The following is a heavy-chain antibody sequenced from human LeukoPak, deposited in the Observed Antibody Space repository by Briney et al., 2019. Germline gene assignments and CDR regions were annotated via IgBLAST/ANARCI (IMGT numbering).Heavy chain of an antibody. CDR2: IIPIFGTA. V-gene: IGHV1-69*06. D-gene: IGHD1-14*01. CDR3: ASLLTYNWFDP. CDR1: GYTFTSYG. J-gene: IGHJ5*02. Sequence: SVKVSCKASGYTFTSYGISWVRQAPGQGLEWMGGIIPIFGTANYAQKFQGRVTITADKSTSTAYTELSSLRSEDTAVYYCASLLTYNWFDPWGQGTLVTVSS.